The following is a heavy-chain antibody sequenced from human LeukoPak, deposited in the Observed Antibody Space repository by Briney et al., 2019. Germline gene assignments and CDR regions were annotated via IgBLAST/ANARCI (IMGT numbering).Heavy chain of an antibody. CDR3: ARDLKQLVSYYHYAMDV. V-gene: IGHV3-7*01. Sequence: GGSLGLSCAASGFTFSNYWMTWVRQAPGKGLEWVGNIKQDGSEKYYMDSMKGRFTISRDNAKNSLYLQMNSLRAEDTAVYYCARDLKQLVSYYHYAMDVWGQGTTVTVSS. D-gene: IGHD6-13*01. J-gene: IGHJ6*02. CDR1: GFTFSNYW. CDR2: IKQDGSEK.